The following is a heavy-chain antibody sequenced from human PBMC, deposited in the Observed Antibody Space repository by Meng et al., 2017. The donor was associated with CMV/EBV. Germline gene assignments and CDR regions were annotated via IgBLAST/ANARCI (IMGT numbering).Heavy chain of an antibody. Sequence: SETLSLTCTVSGGSVSSSSYYWGWIRQPPGKGLEWIGSIYYSGSTYYNPSLKSRVTISVDTSKNQFSLKLSSVTAVDTAVYYCARDPFSRGVVNSAFDYWGQGTLVTVSS. J-gene: IGHJ4*02. CDR1: GGSVSSSSYY. CDR3: ARDPFSRGVVNSAFDY. D-gene: IGHD3-3*01. CDR2: IYYSGST. V-gene: IGHV4-39*07.